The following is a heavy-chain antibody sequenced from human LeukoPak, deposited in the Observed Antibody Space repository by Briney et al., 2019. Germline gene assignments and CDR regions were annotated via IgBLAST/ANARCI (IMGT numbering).Heavy chain of an antibody. V-gene: IGHV4-30-2*01. J-gene: IGHJ4*02. CDR3: ARSYYGDQYYFDY. CDR2: IYHSGST. Sequence: PSQTLSLTRAVSGGSISSGGYSWSWIRQPPGRGLEWIGYIYHSGSTYYNPSLKSRVTISVDRSKNQFSLKLSSVTAADTAVYYCARSYYGDQYYFDYWGQGTLVTVSS. CDR1: GGSISSGGYS. D-gene: IGHD4-17*01.